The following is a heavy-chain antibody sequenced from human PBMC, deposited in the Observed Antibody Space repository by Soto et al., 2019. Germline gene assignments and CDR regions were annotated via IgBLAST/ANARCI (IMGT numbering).Heavy chain of an antibody. Sequence: SETLSLTCTVSGGSISSGDYYWSWIRQPPGKGLEWIGYIYYSGSTYYKQSLKSRVTISVDTSKNQFSLKLSSVTAADTAVYYCARAIPLGDRPWYFDLWGRGTLVTVSS. CDR3: ARAIPLGDRPWYFDL. V-gene: IGHV4-30-4*01. J-gene: IGHJ2*01. CDR2: IYYSGST. CDR1: GGSISSGDYY. D-gene: IGHD3-10*01.